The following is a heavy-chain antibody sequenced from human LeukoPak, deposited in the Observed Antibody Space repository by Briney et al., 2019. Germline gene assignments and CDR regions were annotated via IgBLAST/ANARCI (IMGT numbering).Heavy chain of an antibody. CDR3: ARVAYGDYGTFFDY. CDR2: IYYSGST. V-gene: IGHV4-61*01. CDR1: GGSVSSGSYY. D-gene: IGHD4-17*01. J-gene: IGHJ4*02. Sequence: SETLSLTCTVSGGSVSSGSYYWSWIRQPPGKGLEWIGYIYYSGSTNYNPSLKSRVTISVDTSKNQFSLKLSSVTAADTAVYYCARVAYGDYGTFFDYWGQGTLVTVSS.